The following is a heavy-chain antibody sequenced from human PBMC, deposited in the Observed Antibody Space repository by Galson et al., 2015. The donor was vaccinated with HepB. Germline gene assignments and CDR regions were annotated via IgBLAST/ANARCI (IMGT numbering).Heavy chain of an antibody. CDR3: AKESDRDFLGPPDY. V-gene: IGHV4-31*03. J-gene: IGHJ4*02. D-gene: IGHD2-21*02. CDR1: GGSISSAGRY. CDR2: IYYRGSP. Sequence: TLSLTCTVSGGSISSAGRYRSWIRQHPGKGLEGIGYIYYRGSPYYNPYLKRRVTLSLNTSHTQFSLRLNSVTAADTAVYYCAKESDRDFLGPPDYWGQGTLVIVSS.